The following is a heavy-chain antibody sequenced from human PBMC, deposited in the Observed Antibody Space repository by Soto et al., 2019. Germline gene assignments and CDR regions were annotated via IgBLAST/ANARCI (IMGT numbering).Heavy chain of an antibody. Sequence: ASETLSLTCTVSGGSISSYYWSWIRQPPGKGLEWIGYIYYSGSTNYNPSLKSRVTISVNTSKNQFSLKLNSVTAADTAVYYCGRHLSPYYYMDVWGKGTTVTVSS. CDR2: IYYSGST. CDR1: GGSISSYY. J-gene: IGHJ6*03. CDR3: GRHLSPYYYMDV. V-gene: IGHV4-59*08.